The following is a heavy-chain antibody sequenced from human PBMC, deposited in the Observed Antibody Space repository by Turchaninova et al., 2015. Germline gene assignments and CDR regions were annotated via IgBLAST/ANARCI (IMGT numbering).Heavy chain of an antibody. Sequence: EVQLLESGGGLVQPGGSLRLSCAASGFTFSSYAMSWVRQAPGEGLEWGSAVSGSGGSTYSADSVKGRFTISRDNSKNTLYLQMNSLRAEDTAVYYCAKEGIAAVGTPFYWGQGTLVTVSS. J-gene: IGHJ4*02. CDR3: AKEGIAAVGTPFY. D-gene: IGHD6-13*01. CDR1: GFTFSSYA. CDR2: VSGSGGST. V-gene: IGHV3-23*01.